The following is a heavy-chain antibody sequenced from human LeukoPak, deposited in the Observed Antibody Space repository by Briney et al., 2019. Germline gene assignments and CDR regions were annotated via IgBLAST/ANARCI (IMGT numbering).Heavy chain of an antibody. CDR1: GFSISTSGMR. V-gene: IGHV2-70*04. CDR3: ARTYCSAGSCYFLFDC. J-gene: IGHJ4*02. Sequence: SGPALVKPTQTLTLTCTFSGFSISTSGMRVSWIRQPPGKALEWLARIDWDDDKFYSTSLKTRLTISKDTSKDQVVLTMTSMDPVDTATYYCARTYCSAGSCYFLFDCWGQGTLVTVSS. CDR2: IDWDDDK. D-gene: IGHD2-15*01.